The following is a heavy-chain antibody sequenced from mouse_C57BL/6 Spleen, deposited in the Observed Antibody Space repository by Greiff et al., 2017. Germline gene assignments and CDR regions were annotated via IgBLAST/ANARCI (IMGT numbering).Heavy chain of an antibody. Sequence: VQLQQSGAELLKPGASVRRSCKASGYPFTSYWMPWVKQRPGRGLEWIGRIDPNSGGTKYNEKFKSKATLTVDKPSSTAYMQLSSLTSEDSAVYYCAIYYYGSSYDYAMDYWGQGTSVTVSS. CDR1: GYPFTSYW. CDR2: IDPNSGGT. J-gene: IGHJ4*01. D-gene: IGHD1-1*01. CDR3: AIYYYGSSYDYAMDY. V-gene: IGHV1-72*01.